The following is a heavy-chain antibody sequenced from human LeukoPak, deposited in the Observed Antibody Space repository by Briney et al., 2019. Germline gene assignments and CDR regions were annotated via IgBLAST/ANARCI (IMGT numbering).Heavy chain of an antibody. Sequence: SETLSLTCAVYGGSFSGYYWSWIRQPPGKGLEWIGEINHSGSTNYNPSLKSRVTISVDTSKNQFSLKLSSVTAADTAVYYCAGVVPAAIRGPSDYWGQGTLVTVSS. CDR3: AGVVPAAIRGPSDY. CDR2: INHSGST. V-gene: IGHV4-34*01. D-gene: IGHD2-2*02. J-gene: IGHJ4*02. CDR1: GGSFSGYY.